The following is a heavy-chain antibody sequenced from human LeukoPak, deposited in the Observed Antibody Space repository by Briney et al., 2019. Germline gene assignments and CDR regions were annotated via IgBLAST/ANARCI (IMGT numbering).Heavy chain of an antibody. CDR2: IGGRGGAT. J-gene: IGHJ4*02. CDR3: GIRDTTGYYVF. CDR1: GFTFSTYA. V-gene: IGHV3-23*01. Sequence: PGGSLRLSCAASGFTFSTYALSWVRQAPGKGLEWVSGIGGRGGATYYADSVKGRFTISRDNSKSALYPQMNSLRADDTAVYYCGIRDTTGYYVFWGQGTLVTVSS. D-gene: IGHD3-9*01.